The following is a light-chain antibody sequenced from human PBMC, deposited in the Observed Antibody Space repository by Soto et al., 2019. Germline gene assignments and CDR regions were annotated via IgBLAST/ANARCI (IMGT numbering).Light chain of an antibody. CDR2: EVS. CDR1: STDVGRYNL. CDR3: TSYSSSITYV. V-gene: IGLV2-18*02. Sequence: QSVLTQPPSVSGSPGQSVTISCTGTSTDVGRYNLVSWYQQPPGTAPKLMIYEVSNRPSGVPDRFSGSKSGNTASLTISGLQDEDEADYYCTSYSSSITYVFGTGTKLTVL. J-gene: IGLJ1*01.